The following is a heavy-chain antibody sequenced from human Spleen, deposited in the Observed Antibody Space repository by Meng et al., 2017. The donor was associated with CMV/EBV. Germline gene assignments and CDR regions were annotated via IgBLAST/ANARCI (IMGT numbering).Heavy chain of an antibody. V-gene: IGHV1-3*04. J-gene: IGHJ4*02. D-gene: IGHD6-25*01. Sequence: NLSCKASGYIFTNYPMHWVRQTPGQGLEWMGWIITGNGTTKYSQRFQDRLTITRDTSANTVYMEVTSLTSEDTATYYCARGAGADHWGQGTLVTVSS. CDR1: GYIFTNYP. CDR3: ARGAGADH. CDR2: IITGNGTT.